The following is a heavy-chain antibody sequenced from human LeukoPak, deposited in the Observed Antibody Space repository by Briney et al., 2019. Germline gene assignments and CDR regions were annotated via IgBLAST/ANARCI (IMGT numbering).Heavy chain of an antibody. V-gene: IGHV3-23*01. J-gene: IGHJ4*02. Sequence: GGSLRLSCAASGFTFSSYAMNWVRQAPGKGLEWVSGISATGGSTYYADSVKGRLTISRDNSKNTLYLQMNNLRAEDTAVYYCAKIPRGYWGQGTLVTVSS. CDR1: GFTFSSYA. D-gene: IGHD2-21*01. CDR3: AKIPRGY. CDR2: ISATGGST.